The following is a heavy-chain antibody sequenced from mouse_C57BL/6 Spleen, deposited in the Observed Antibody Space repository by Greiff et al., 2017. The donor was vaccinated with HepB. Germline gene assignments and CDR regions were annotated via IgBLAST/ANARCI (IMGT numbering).Heavy chain of an antibody. CDR2: ISSGGSYT. CDR3: ARHESSNWASFAY. V-gene: IGHV5-6*01. D-gene: IGHD4-1*01. Sequence: EVKVVESGGDLVKPGGSLKLSCAASGFTFSSYGMSWVRQTPDKRLEWVATISSGGSYTYYPDSVKGRFTISRDNAKNTLYLQMSSLKSEDTAMYYCARHESSNWASFAYWGQGTLVTVSA. CDR1: GFTFSSYG. J-gene: IGHJ3*01.